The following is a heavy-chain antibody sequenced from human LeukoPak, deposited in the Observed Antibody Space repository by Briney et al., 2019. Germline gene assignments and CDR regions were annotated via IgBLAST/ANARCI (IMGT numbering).Heavy chain of an antibody. CDR3: ATTRWGYSSSWYDY. CDR1: GGSFSGYY. V-gene: IGHV4-34*01. CDR2: INHSGST. D-gene: IGHD6-13*01. Sequence: SETLSLTCAVYGGSFSGYYWSWIRQPPGKGLEWIGEINHSGSTNYNPSLKSRVTISVDTSKNQFSLKLSPVTAADTAVYYCATTRWGYSSSWYDYWGQGTLVTVSS. J-gene: IGHJ4*02.